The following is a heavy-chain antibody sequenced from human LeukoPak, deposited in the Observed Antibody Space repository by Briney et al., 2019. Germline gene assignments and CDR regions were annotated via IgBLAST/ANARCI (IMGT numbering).Heavy chain of an antibody. CDR1: GFTFSSYS. CDR2: INSDESIT. J-gene: IGHJ4*02. Sequence: GGSLRLSCAASGFTFSSYSMTWVRQAPGTGLVWVSRINSDESITSYADSVKGRFTISRDNAKNTLHLQMNSLRAEDTAVYYCARGYCSSTSCLSRFADYWGQGTLVTVSS. CDR3: ARGYCSSTSCLSRFADY. V-gene: IGHV3-74*01. D-gene: IGHD2-2*01.